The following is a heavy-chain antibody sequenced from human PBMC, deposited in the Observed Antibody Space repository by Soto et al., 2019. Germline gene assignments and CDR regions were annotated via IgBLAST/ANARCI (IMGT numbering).Heavy chain of an antibody. Sequence: GGSLRLSCSASGFTFSTYAMHWVRQAPGKGLEYVSAITSNGGSTYYADSVKGRFSISRDNSKNTLYLQMSSVRAEDTAVYSCVKGRRDAYNYDYYFDHWGQGTMVTVS. CDR2: ITSNGGST. J-gene: IGHJ4*02. V-gene: IGHV3-64D*06. D-gene: IGHD3-3*01. CDR3: VKGRRDAYNYDYYFDH. CDR1: GFTFSTYA.